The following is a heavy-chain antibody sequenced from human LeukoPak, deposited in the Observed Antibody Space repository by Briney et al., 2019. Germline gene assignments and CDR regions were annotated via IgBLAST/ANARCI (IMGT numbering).Heavy chain of an antibody. CDR3: GKGAEYFFDSSGLIDY. J-gene: IGHJ4*02. CDR1: GFTFSYHW. CDR2: IQNDGIST. Sequence: GGSLRLSCEASGFTFSYHWMHWVRQVPGKGLVWVARIQNDGISTTYADSVKGRFTISRDNAKNTLYLQMVSLSDEDTAVYYCGKGAEYFFDSSGLIDYWGQGTLVTVYS. D-gene: IGHD3-22*01. V-gene: IGHV3-74*01.